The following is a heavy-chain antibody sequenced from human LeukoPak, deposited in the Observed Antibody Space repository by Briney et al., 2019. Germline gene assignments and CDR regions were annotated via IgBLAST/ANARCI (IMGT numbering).Heavy chain of an antibody. J-gene: IGHJ4*02. Sequence: SVKVSCKASGGTFSSYAISWVRQAPGQGLEWMGGIIPIFGTANYAQKFQGRVTITADESTSTAYMELSSLRSEDTAVYYCARDLLEWELHPRPGPFDYWGQGTLVTVSS. CDR3: ARDLLEWELHPRPGPFDY. CDR1: GGTFSSYA. V-gene: IGHV1-69*13. D-gene: IGHD1-26*01. CDR2: IIPIFGTA.